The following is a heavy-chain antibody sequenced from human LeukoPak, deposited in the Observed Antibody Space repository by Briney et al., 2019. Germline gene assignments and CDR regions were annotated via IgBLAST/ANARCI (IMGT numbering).Heavy chain of an antibody. CDR1: VYTFTSYC. D-gene: IGHD3-22*01. V-gene: IGHV1-18*01. CDR2: INAYKGNT. Sequence: ASVNVSCKASVYTFTSYCISWVRQAPGQGREWMGWINAYKGNTNYAQKLQGRVTITTDTSTSTAYMELKMLKCDDTAGVFFVRVTRNYYASSGYPSHWGQGTLVTASS. J-gene: IGHJ4*02. CDR3: VRVTRNYYASSGYPSH.